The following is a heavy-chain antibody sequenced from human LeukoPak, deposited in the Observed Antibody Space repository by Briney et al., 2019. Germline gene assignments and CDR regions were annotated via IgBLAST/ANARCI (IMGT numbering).Heavy chain of an antibody. CDR1: GGSISSSSYY. D-gene: IGHD3-22*01. V-gene: IGHV4-39*07. CDR2: IYYSGST. CDR3: ARGFVIVVVIFDY. Sequence: SETLSLTRTVSGGSISSSSYYWGWIRQPPGKGLEWIGSIYYSGSTYYNPSLKSRVTISVDTSKNQFSLKLSSVTAADTAVYYCARGFVIVVVIFDYWGQGTLVTVSS. J-gene: IGHJ4*02.